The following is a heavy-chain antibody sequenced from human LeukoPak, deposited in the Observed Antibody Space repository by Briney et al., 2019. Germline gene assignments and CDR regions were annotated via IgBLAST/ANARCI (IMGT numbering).Heavy chain of an antibody. CDR2: IDASGGST. CDR1: GFAFSSYA. D-gene: IGHD3-10*01. V-gene: IGHV3-23*01. J-gene: IGHJ4*02. Sequence: GGSLRLSCAASGFAFSSYAMTWVRQAPGKGLEWVSSIDASGGSTYYADSVKGRFPISRDNSKNTFFLQMNSLRAEDTAVYFCAKRGVVIRVFLVGFHKEAYYFDSWGQGALVTVSS. CDR3: AKRGVVIRVFLVGFHKEAYYFDS.